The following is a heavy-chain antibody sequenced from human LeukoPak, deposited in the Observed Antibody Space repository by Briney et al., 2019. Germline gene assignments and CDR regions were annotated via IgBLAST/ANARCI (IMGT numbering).Heavy chain of an antibody. V-gene: IGHV3-21*01. CDR2: ISSSSSYI. CDR3: ARDRLVVTAIPAVRYNWFDP. J-gene: IGHJ5*02. Sequence: GGSLRLSCAASGFTFSSYSMNWVRQAPGKGLEWVSSISSSSSYIYYADSVKGRFTITRDNAKNSLYLQMNSLRAEDTAVYYCARDRLVVTAIPAVRYNWFDPWGQGTLVTVSS. CDR1: GFTFSSYS. D-gene: IGHD2-21*02.